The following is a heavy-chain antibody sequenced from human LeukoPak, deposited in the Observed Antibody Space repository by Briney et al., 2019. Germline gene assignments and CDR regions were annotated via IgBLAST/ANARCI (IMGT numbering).Heavy chain of an antibody. D-gene: IGHD3-10*01. J-gene: IGHJ6*02. CDR1: GYTFTSYY. CDR2: INPNSGGT. V-gene: IGHV1-2*02. CDR3: AIWATYGSGSYYLGHYYYGMDV. Sequence: ASVKVSCKASGYTFTSYYMHWVRQAPGQGLEWMGWINPNSGGTNYAQKFQGRVTMTRDTSISTAYMELSRLRSDDTAVYYCAIWATYGSGSYYLGHYYYGMDVWGQGTTVTVSS.